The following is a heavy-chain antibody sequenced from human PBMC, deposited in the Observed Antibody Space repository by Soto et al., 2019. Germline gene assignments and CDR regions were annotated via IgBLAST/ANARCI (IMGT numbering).Heavy chain of an antibody. V-gene: IGHV4-34*01. D-gene: IGHD3-10*01. J-gene: IGHJ4*02. CDR3: ARRLSFGELFVY. Sequence: QVQLQQWGAGLLKPSETLSLTCDVYGGSFSGYYWSWIRQPPGKGLEWIGEINHRGSTNYNPSLKSRVTISVDTSKNQFARKLSSVTAADTAVYYCARRLSFGELFVYWGQGTLVTVSS. CDR2: INHRGST. CDR1: GGSFSGYY.